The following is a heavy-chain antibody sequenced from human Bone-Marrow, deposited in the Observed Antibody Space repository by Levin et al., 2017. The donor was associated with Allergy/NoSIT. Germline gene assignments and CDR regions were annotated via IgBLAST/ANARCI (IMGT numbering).Heavy chain of an antibody. Sequence: GESLKISCAASGFTFSSYAMHWVRQAPGKGLEWVAVISYDGSNKYYADSVKGRFTISRDNSKNTLYLQMNSLRAEDTAVYYCAREIYCSSTSCYNMGRWFDPWGQGTLVTVSS. V-gene: IGHV3-30*04. CDR1: GFTFSSYA. J-gene: IGHJ5*02. CDR2: ISYDGSNK. CDR3: AREIYCSSTSCYNMGRWFDP. D-gene: IGHD2-2*02.